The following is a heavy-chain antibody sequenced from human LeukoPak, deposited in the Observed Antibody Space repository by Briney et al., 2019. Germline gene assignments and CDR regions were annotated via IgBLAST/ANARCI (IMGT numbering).Heavy chain of an antibody. D-gene: IGHD3-10*01. V-gene: IGHV4-39*01. CDR2: IYYSGST. J-gene: IGHJ4*02. CDR3: ARTRYYYNSRSYGAPYYFDY. CDR1: GGSISSYY. Sequence: SETLSLTCTVSGGSISSYYWSWIRQPPGKGLEWTGSIYYSGSTYYNPSLKSRVTISVDTSKNQFSLKLSSVTAADTAVYYCARTRYYYNSRSYGAPYYFDYWGQGTLVTVSS.